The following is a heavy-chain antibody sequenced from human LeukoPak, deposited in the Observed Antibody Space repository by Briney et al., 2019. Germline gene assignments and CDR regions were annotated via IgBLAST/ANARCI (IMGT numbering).Heavy chain of an antibody. J-gene: IGHJ4*02. CDR2: ISPGGGPT. D-gene: IGHD5-12*01. CDR1: GFRFSIYG. CDR3: AKDGAWLRFDD. Sequence: SLXXSXAGSGFRFSIYGMNWVRQAPGKGLEWVSGISPGGGPTYYADSVKGRFTISRDDSKNTLYLQMNNLRAEDTAVYYCAKDGAWLRFDDWGQGILVTVSS. V-gene: IGHV3-23*01.